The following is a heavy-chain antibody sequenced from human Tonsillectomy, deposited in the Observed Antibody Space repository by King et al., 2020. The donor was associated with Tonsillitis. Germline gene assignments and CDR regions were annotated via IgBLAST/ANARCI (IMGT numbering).Heavy chain of an antibody. CDR1: GGSISSRSHY. J-gene: IGHJ3*02. CDR2: TYGSGTI. CDR3: ASSDYEETWDI. D-gene: IGHD4-17*01. Sequence: VQLQESGPGLVKPSQTLSLTCSVSGGSISSRSHYWSWIRQPAGRGLEWVGRTYGSGTIVYNPSLKSRVTISVDMAKNQFSLRMNSVTAADTAVYYCASSDYEETWDIWGQGTMVTVSS. V-gene: IGHV4-61*02.